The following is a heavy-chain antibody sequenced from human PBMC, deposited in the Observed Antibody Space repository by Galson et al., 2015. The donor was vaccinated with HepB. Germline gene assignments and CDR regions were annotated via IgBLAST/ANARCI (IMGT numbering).Heavy chain of an antibody. V-gene: IGHV3-11*01. Sequence: SLRLSCAASGFTFSDYYMSWIRQAPGKGLEWISYISSSGSTIYYADSVKGRFTISRDNAENSLYLQMNSLRAGDTAVYFCAREKRFLIDYWGQGTLVTVSS. D-gene: IGHD3-10*01. J-gene: IGHJ4*02. CDR2: ISSSGSTI. CDR3: AREKRFLIDY. CDR1: GFTFSDYY.